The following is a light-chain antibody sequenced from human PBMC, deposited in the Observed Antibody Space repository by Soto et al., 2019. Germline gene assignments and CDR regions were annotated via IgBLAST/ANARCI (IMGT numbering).Light chain of an antibody. V-gene: IGKV3-15*01. J-gene: IGKJ5*01. CDR2: RAS. CDR1: QNVNSN. CDR3: QQYHNWPPIT. Sequence: EIVMTQSPATLSVSPGERVTLPCRASQNVNSNLAWYQQKPGQAPRLLIYRASIRATGVPDRFSGSGSGTEFTLTISNLQSEDFAVYFCQQYHNWPPITFGQGTRLEIK.